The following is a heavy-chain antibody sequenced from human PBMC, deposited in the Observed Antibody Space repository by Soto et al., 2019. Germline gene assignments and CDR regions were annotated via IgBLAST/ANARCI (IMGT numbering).Heavy chain of an antibody. J-gene: IGHJ4*02. CDR3: ARDKGSGYAYRAVPQPGDY. CDR2: INASNGNT. V-gene: IGHV1-3*01. Sequence: QVQLVQSGAEVKKPGASVKVSCKASGYTFTSYAMHWVRQAPGQRLEWMGWINASNGNTKYSQKFQGRVTMTRDTSARTAYMKLSSLRYEDTAVYYCARDKGSGYAYRAVPQPGDYWGQGTLVTVSS. D-gene: IGHD5-12*01. CDR1: GYTFTSYA.